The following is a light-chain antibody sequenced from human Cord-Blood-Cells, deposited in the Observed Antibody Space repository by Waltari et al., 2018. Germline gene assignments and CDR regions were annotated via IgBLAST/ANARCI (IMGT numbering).Light chain of an antibody. CDR2: AAS. CDR1: QSISSY. CDR3: QQIYSTPLT. V-gene: IGKV1-39*01. J-gene: IGKJ1*01. Sequence: DIQMTQSPYSLSASVGDRVTITCRASQSISSYLNWYQQKPGKATKLLIYAASSLQSGVPSRFSGSGSGTDFTLTISILQPEDFATYYCQQIYSTPLTFGQVTKVEIK.